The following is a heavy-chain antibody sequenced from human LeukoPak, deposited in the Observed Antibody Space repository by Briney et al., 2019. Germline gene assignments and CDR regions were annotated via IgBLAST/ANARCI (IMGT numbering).Heavy chain of an antibody. V-gene: IGHV3-15*01. CDR2: IKSKTDGGTT. J-gene: IGHJ4*02. D-gene: IGHD5-12*01. CDR3: TTGGTYSGYDLDY. CDR1: GFTFSNAW. Sequence: GGSLRLSCAASGFTFSNAWMSWVRQAPGKGLEWVGRIKSKTDGGTTDYAAPVKGRFTILRDDSKNTLYLQMNSLKTEDTAVYYCTTGGTYSGYDLDYWGQGTLVTVSS.